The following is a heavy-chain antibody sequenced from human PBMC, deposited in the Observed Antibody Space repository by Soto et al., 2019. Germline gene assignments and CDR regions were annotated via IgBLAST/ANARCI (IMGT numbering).Heavy chain of an antibody. CDR3: ARDKRMVVAATSYYYYMDV. Sequence: GGSLRLSCAASGFTFSSYAMSWVRQAPGKGLEWVANIKQDGSEKYYVDSVKGRFTISRDNAKNSLYLQMNSLRAEDTAVYYCARDKRMVVAATSYYYYMDVWGKGTTVTVSS. CDR2: IKQDGSEK. J-gene: IGHJ6*03. D-gene: IGHD2-15*01. V-gene: IGHV3-7*01. CDR1: GFTFSSYA.